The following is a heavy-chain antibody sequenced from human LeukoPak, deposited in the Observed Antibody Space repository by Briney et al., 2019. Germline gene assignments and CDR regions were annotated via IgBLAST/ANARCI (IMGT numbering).Heavy chain of an antibody. D-gene: IGHD3-10*01. J-gene: IGHJ6*02. CDR3: ARGLYGSGDQPVPSGMDV. V-gene: IGHV4-34*01. CDR1: GGSFSGYY. Sequence: SETLSLTCAVYGGSFSGYYWSWIRQPPGKGLEWIGEINHGGSTNYNPSLKGRVTISVDTSKNQFSLKLSSVTAADTAVYYCARGLYGSGDQPVPSGMDVWGQGTTVTVSS. CDR2: INHGGST.